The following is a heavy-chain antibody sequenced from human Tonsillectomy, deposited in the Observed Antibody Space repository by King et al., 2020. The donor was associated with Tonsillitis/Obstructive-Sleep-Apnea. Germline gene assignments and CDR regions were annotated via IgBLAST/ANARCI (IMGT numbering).Heavy chain of an antibody. J-gene: IGHJ4*02. V-gene: IGHV3-23*04. CDR3: ATTGAGYYYYSSGYPAEEFDY. Sequence: VQLVESGGGLVQPGGSLRLSCAASGFTFSSYAMSWVRQAPGKGLEWVSAISGSGGSTYYADSVKGRFTISRDNSKNTLYLQMNSLRAEDTAVYYCATTGAGYYYYSSGYPAEEFDYWGQGTLVTVSS. D-gene: IGHD3-22*01. CDR1: GFTFSSYA. CDR2: ISGSGGST.